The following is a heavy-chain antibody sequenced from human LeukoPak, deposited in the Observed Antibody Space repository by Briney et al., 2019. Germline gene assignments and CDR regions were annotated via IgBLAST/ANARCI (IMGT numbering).Heavy chain of an antibody. CDR1: GFTFSSYA. V-gene: IGHV3-30-3*01. Sequence: PGRSLRLSCAASGFTFSSYAMHWVRQAPGKGLEWVAVISYDGSNKYYADSVKGRFTISRDNSKNTLYLQMNSLRAEDTAVYYCAKGGREWLQLRYYFDFWGQGTLVTVSS. CDR3: AKGGREWLQLRYYFDF. J-gene: IGHJ4*02. CDR2: ISYDGSNK. D-gene: IGHD5-24*01.